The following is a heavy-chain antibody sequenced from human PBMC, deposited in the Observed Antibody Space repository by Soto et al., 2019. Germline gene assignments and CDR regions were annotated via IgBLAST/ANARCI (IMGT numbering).Heavy chain of an antibody. D-gene: IGHD3-16*01. Sequence: QVQLLESGGGVVQPGRSLRLSCAASGFTFSSYAMHWVRQAPGKGLEWVAVISYDGSNKYYADSVKGRFTISRDNSKNTLDLQMNSLRAEDTAVYYCARDLWSESYYYYYGMDVWGQGTTVTVSS. V-gene: IGHV3-30-3*01. CDR2: ISYDGSNK. CDR3: ARDLWSESYYYYYGMDV. CDR1: GFTFSSYA. J-gene: IGHJ6*02.